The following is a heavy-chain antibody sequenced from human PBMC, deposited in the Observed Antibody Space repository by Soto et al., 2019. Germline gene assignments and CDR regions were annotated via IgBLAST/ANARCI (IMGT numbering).Heavy chain of an antibody. D-gene: IGHD3-22*01. CDR2: INHSGST. V-gene: IGHV4-34*01. CDR1: GGSFSGYY. CDR3: ERVSPMIVVVP. Sequence: SATLSLACAVYGGSFSGYYWSWIRQPPGKGVEWIGEINHSGSTNYNPSLKSRVTISVDTSKNQFSLKLSSVTAADTAVYYCERVSPMIVVVPWGQGTLVTVSS. J-gene: IGHJ5*02.